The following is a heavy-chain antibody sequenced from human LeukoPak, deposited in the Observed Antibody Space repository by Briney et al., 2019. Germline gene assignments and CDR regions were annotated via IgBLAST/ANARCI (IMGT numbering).Heavy chain of an antibody. V-gene: IGHV3-74*01. CDR1: GFSFSSYW. Sequence: PGGSLRLSCAASGFSFSSYWMHWVRQAPGKGLVWVSRIKTDGSSTSYAESVKGRFTISRDNAKNTLYLQVNSLRAEDTAVYYCARASPERYGDLDIWGQGTVVTVSS. J-gene: IGHJ3*02. D-gene: IGHD4-17*01. CDR3: ARASPERYGDLDI. CDR2: IKTDGSST.